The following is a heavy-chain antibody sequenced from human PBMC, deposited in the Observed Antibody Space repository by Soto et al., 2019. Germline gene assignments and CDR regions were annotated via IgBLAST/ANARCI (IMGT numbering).Heavy chain of an antibody. J-gene: IGHJ4*02. Sequence: ASVKVSCKASGYTFTGYYMHWVRQAPGQGLEWMGWINPNSGGTNYAQKFQGRVTMTRDTSISTAYMELSRLRSDDTAVYYCARGGSGINMKLSPLDYWGQGTLVTVSS. D-gene: IGHD3-22*01. CDR3: ARGGSGINMKLSPLDY. V-gene: IGHV1-2*02. CDR2: INPNSGGT. CDR1: GYTFTGYY.